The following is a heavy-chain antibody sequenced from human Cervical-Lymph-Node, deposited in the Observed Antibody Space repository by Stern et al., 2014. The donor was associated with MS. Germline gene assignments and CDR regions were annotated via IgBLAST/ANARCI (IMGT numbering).Heavy chain of an antibody. CDR2: ITTYNGNT. J-gene: IGHJ6*02. V-gene: IGHV1-18*01. D-gene: IGHD3-3*01. Sequence: VHLVESGAEVKKPGASVKVSCKASGYTFTNYGISWVRQAPGQGLEWMGWITTYNGNTNYAQKVQGRVTMTTDTSTSTAYMELRSLRSDDTAVYYCARDSYTIFGVVPPDYYYGMDVWGQGTTVTVSS. CDR1: GYTFTNYG. CDR3: ARDSYTIFGVVPPDYYYGMDV.